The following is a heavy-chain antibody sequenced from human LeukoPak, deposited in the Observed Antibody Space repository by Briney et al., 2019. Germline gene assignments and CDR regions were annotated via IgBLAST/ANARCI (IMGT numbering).Heavy chain of an antibody. J-gene: IGHJ4*02. CDR2: ISAYNGNT. V-gene: IGHV1-18*01. Sequence: GESLKVSSKASGYTFTSYGISWVRQAPGQGLEWMGWISAYNGNTNYAQKLQGRVTMTTDTSTSTAYMELRSLRSDDTAVYYCARGPQSYYYDSSGYYYYWGQGTLVTVSS. CDR1: GYTFTSYG. CDR3: ARGPQSYYYDSSGYYYY. D-gene: IGHD3-22*01.